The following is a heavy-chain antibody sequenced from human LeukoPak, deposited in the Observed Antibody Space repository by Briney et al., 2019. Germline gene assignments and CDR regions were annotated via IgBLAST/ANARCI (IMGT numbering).Heavy chain of an antibody. CDR2: INAGNGNT. V-gene: IGHV1-3*01. CDR3: ARGGSMISGY. D-gene: IGHD3-16*01. Sequence: VKVSCKASGYTFTSYGISWVRQAPGQGLEWMGWINAGNGNTKYSQKFQGRVTITRDTSASTAYMELSSLRSEDTAVYYCARGGSMISGYWGQGTLVTVSS. CDR1: GYTFTSYG. J-gene: IGHJ4*02.